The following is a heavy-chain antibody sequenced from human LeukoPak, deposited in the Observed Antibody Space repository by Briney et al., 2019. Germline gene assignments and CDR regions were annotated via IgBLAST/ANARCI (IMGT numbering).Heavy chain of an antibody. V-gene: IGHV1-18*01. D-gene: IGHD3-3*01. J-gene: IGHJ4*02. CDR1: GYTFTSYG. CDR3: ARDFWSGTHLDY. Sequence: VASVKVSCKASGYTFTSYGISWVRQAPGQGLEWMGWISAYNGNTNYAQKLQGRVTMTTDTSTSTAYMELRSLRPDDTAVYYCARDFWSGTHLDYWGQGTLVTVSS. CDR2: ISAYNGNT.